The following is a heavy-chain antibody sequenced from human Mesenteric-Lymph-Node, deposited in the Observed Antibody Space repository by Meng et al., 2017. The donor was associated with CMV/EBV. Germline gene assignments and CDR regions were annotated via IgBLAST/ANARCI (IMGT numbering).Heavy chain of an antibody. Sequence: GESLKISCAASGFTFSSYAMSWVRQAPGKGLEWVSTISDGTFYADSVKGRFTISRDDSRNTLSLQMDSLRAEDTAVYYCAKDRGLYEYCTSTSCYTNAFDAWGQGTMVTVSS. CDR3: AKDRGLYEYCTSTSCYTNAFDA. J-gene: IGHJ3*01. D-gene: IGHD2-2*02. CDR1: GFTFSSYA. V-gene: IGHV3-23*01. CDR2: ISDGT.